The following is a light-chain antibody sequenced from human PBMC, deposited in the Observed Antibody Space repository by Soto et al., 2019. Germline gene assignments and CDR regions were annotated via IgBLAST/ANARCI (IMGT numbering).Light chain of an antibody. V-gene: IGKV1-33*01. CDR2: DAS. CDR3: QKYNSAPFT. Sequence: DIQMTQSPSSLSASVGDRVTITCQASQDISNYLNWYQQKPGKAPKLLIYDASNLETGVPSRFSGSGSGTDFTFAISSLQPEDIATYYCQKYNSAPFTFGPGTKVDIK. J-gene: IGKJ3*01. CDR1: QDISNY.